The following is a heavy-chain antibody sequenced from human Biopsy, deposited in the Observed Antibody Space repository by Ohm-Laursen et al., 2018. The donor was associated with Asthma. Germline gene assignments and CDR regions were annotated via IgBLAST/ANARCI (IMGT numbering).Heavy chain of an antibody. CDR2: IGVAGTP. CDR3: ANTNRRSLTNRTAVSYFDN. Sequence: SLRLSCAASGLTFSNYAMSWVRQAPGKGLEWVAAIGVAGTPYYAEFVKGRFTISRDNSQSTLFLQINSLSAEDTAVYYCANTNRRSLTNRTAVSYFDNWGQGTLVTVSS. J-gene: IGHJ4*02. D-gene: IGHD2-8*01. CDR1: GLTFSNYA. V-gene: IGHV3-23*01.